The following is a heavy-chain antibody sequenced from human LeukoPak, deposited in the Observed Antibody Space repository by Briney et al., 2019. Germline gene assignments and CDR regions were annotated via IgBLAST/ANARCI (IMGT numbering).Heavy chain of an antibody. D-gene: IGHD3-22*01. CDR2: ISAYNGNT. J-gene: IGHJ3*02. V-gene: IGHV1-18*01. CDR3: ATGKYYYESSDLGFAFDI. CDR1: GYTFTSYG. Sequence: ASVKVSCKASGYTFTSYGISWVRQAPGQGLEWMGWISAYNGNTNYAQKLQGRVTMTTDTSTSTAYMELRSLRSDDTAVYYCATGKYYYESSDLGFAFDIWGQGTMVTVSS.